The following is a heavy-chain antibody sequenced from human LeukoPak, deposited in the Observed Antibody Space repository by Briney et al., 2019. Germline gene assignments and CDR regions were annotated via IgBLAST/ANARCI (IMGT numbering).Heavy chain of an antibody. CDR2: INPNSGGT. CDR1: GYTFTAYY. CDR3: TRDHCTSINCYEYNYYGMDV. V-gene: IGHV1-2*02. Sequence: VASLTVSCKASGYTFTAYYIHWVRRAPGQGLEWMGWINPNSGGTESAQKFQGRVTMTRDTSISTAYMELSRLRSDDTAVYYCTRDHCTSINCYEYNYYGMDVWGQGTTVTVSS. D-gene: IGHD2-2*01. J-gene: IGHJ6*02.